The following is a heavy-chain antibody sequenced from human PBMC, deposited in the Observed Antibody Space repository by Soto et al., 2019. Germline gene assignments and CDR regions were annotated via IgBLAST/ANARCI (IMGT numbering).Heavy chain of an antibody. D-gene: IGHD3-10*01. V-gene: IGHV4-31*03. J-gene: IGHJ5*02. CDR2: IYYSGST. CDR3: ARDVVGGFDYGSGSYYNARFDP. Sequence: SETLSLTCTVSGGSISSGGYYWSWIRQHPGKGLEWIGYIYYSGSTYYNPSLKSRVTISVDTSKNQFSLKLSSVTAADTAVYYCARDVVGGFDYGSGSYYNARFDPWGQGTLVTVSS. CDR1: GGSISSGGYY.